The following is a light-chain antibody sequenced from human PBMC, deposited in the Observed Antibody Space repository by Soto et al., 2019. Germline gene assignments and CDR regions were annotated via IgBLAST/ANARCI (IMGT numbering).Light chain of an antibody. J-gene: IGKJ5*01. Sequence: DIPIIQSPSSLSASVGDRVTITCQASQGIRHDLSWYQQKPGKAPKRLIYTASSLQSGVPSRFSGSGSGTEFTLTISSLQPEDFATYYCQQLNSYPITFGQGTGLEIK. CDR3: QQLNSYPIT. CDR2: TAS. V-gene: IGKV1-17*01. CDR1: QGIRHD.